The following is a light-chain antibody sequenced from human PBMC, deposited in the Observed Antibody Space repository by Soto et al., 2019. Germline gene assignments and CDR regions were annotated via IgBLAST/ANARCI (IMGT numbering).Light chain of an antibody. CDR1: QDISTS. CDR3: QHLRTYPFS. J-gene: IGKJ2*03. V-gene: IGKV1-9*01. Sequence: DIQLAQTPSFLSASVGDRDTVSCRASQDISTSLAWFQQKAGKVPQLLVYPASTLQDGVPSRFSGSGSGTYFTLTINNLQAEDFATYYCQHLRTYPFSFGQGTNLDIK. CDR2: PAS.